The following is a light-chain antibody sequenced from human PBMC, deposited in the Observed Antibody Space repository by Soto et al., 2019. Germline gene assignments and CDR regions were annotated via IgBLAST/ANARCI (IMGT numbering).Light chain of an antibody. CDR3: SSYTSSSTLYV. Sequence: QSVLTQPASVSGSPGQSITISCTGTSSDVGGYNYVSWYQQHPGKAPKLMIYDVSYRPSGVSNRFSGSKSGNTASPTISGLQAEDEADYYCSSYTSSSTLYVFGTGTKVTVL. CDR1: SSDVGGYNY. V-gene: IGLV2-14*01. CDR2: DVS. J-gene: IGLJ1*01.